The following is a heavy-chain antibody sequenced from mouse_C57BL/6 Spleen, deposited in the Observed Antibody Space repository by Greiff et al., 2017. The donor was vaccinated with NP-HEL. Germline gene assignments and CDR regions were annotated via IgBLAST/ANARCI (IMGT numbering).Heavy chain of an antibody. V-gene: IGHV5-4*03. Sequence: EVMLVESGGGLVKPGGSLKLSCAASGFTFSSYAMSWVRQTPEKRLEWVATISDGGSYTYYPDNVKGRFTISRDNAKNNLYLQMSHLKSEDTAMYYCARRTSLLRAWFAYWGQGTLVTVSA. CDR1: GFTFSSYA. CDR2: ISDGGSYT. CDR3: ARRTSLLRAWFAY. D-gene: IGHD1-2*01. J-gene: IGHJ3*01.